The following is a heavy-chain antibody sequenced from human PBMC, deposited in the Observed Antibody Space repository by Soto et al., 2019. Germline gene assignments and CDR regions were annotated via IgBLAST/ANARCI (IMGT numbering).Heavy chain of an antibody. Sequence: GGSLRLSCAASGFTFSSYSMNWVRQAPGKGLEWVSYISSSSSTIYYADSVKGRFTISRDNAKNSLYLQMNSLRDEDTAVYYCARDTEDYYDSSEFWYFDLWGRGTLVTVSS. D-gene: IGHD3-22*01. CDR2: ISSSSSTI. CDR1: GFTFSSYS. CDR3: ARDTEDYYDSSEFWYFDL. V-gene: IGHV3-48*02. J-gene: IGHJ2*01.